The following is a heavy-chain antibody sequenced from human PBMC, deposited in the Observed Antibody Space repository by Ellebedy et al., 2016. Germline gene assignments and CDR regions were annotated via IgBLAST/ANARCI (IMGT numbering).Heavy chain of an antibody. CDR2: IKQDGSEK. CDR3: AREVTIFGVVIQYNWFDP. CDR1: GSTFSSYW. V-gene: IGHV3-7*01. D-gene: IGHD3-3*01. Sequence: GGSLRLSXAASGSTFSSYWMSWVRQAPGKGLEWVANIKQDGSEKYYVDSVKGRFTISRDNAKNTLYLQMNSLRAEDTAVYYCAREVTIFGVVIQYNWFDPWGQGTLVTVSS. J-gene: IGHJ5*02.